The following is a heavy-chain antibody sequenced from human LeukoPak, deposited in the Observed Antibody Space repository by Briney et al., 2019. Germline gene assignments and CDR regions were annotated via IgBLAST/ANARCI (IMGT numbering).Heavy chain of an antibody. Sequence: SETLSLTCAVYGGSFSGYYWSWIRQPPGKGLEWIGEINHSGSTNNNPSLKSRVTISVDTSKNQFSLKLSSLTAADTAVYYCARGLGMITFGGVRTRGNWFDPWGQGTLVTVSS. CDR3: ARGLGMITFGGVRTRGNWFDP. J-gene: IGHJ5*02. CDR2: INHSGST. V-gene: IGHV4-34*01. CDR1: GGSFSGYY. D-gene: IGHD3-16*01.